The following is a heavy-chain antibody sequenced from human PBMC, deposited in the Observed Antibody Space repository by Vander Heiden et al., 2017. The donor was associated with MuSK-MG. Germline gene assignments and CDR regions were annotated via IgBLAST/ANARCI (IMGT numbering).Heavy chain of an antibody. CDR1: GYSISSGYY. D-gene: IGHD2-15*01. CDR3: ARAGWFPFDY. Sequence: QVQLQESGPGLVKPSETLSLTCAVSGYSISSGYYWGWIRQPPGKGLEWIGSIYHSGSTYYNPSLKSRVTISVDTSKNQFSLKLSSVTAADTAVYYCARAGWFPFDYWGQGTLVTVSS. CDR2: IYHSGST. V-gene: IGHV4-38-2*01. J-gene: IGHJ4*02.